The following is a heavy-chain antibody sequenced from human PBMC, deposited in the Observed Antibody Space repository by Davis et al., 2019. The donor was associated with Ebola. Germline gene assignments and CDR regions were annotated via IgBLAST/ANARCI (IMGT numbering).Heavy chain of an antibody. J-gene: IGHJ6*02. Sequence: SETLSLTCAASGGSISSTDWWSWIPQPPGKGLEWIGYIYYSGSTNYNPSLKSRVTISVDTSKNQFSLKLSSVTAADTAVYYCARDSGYSNYYYYYGMDVWGQGTTVTVSS. D-gene: IGHD4-11*01. CDR1: GGSISSTDW. CDR2: IYYSGST. V-gene: IGHV4-61*01. CDR3: ARDSGYSNYYYYYGMDV.